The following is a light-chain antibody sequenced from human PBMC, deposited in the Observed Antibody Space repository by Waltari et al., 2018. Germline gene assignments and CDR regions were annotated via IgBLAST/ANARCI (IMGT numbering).Light chain of an antibody. CDR1: QSVLYSSNNKNY. CDR3: QQYYSTPPHT. V-gene: IGKV4-1*01. Sequence: DIVMTQSPDSLAVSLGERATIKRKSSQSVLYSSNNKNYLAWYQRKPGQPPKLLIYWASTRESGVPDRFSGSGSGTDFTLTISSLQAEDVAVYYCQQYYSTPPHTFGQGTKLEIK. CDR2: WAS. J-gene: IGKJ2*01.